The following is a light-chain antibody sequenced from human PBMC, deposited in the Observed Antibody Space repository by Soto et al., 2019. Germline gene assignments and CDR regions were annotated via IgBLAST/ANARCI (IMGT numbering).Light chain of an antibody. V-gene: IGLV2-14*01. J-gene: IGLJ3*02. CDR2: EVS. CDR1: SSDVGGYNY. Sequence: QSALTQPASVSGSPGQSITISCTGTSSDVGGYNYVSWYQQHPGKAPKLMIYEVSNRPSGVSDRFSGSRSGNTASLTISGLQAEDESDYYCISYTSSSTWVFGRGTKVTVL. CDR3: ISYTSSSTWV.